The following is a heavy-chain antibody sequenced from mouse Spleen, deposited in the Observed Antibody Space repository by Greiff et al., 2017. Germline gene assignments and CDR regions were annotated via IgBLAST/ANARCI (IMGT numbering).Heavy chain of an antibody. D-gene: IGHD4-1*01. J-gene: IGHJ1*01. CDR2: IWSDGST. V-gene: IGHV2-4-1*01. Sequence: VMLVESGPGLVAPSQSLSITCTVSGFSLTNYAVHWVRQSPGKGLEWLGVIWSDGSTDYNAAFISRLSISKDNSKSQVFLKMNSLQTDDTAMYYCARANWDGGFDVWGAGTTVTVSS. CDR1: GFSLTNYA. CDR3: ARANWDGGFDV.